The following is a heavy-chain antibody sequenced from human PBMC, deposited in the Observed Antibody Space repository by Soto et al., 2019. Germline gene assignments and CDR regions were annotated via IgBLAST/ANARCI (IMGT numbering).Heavy chain of an antibody. CDR3: ARARLLLPTFDAFDI. J-gene: IGHJ3*02. D-gene: IGHD2-21*02. CDR2: IYYSGST. Sequence: QVQLQESGPGLVKPSQTLSLTCTVSGGSISSGGYYWSWIRQHPGKGLEWIGYIYYSGSTYYNPSLKSRVTISVYTSKNQFSLKLSSVTAADAAVYYCARARLLLPTFDAFDIWGQGTMVTVSS. CDR1: GGSISSGGYY. V-gene: IGHV4-31*03.